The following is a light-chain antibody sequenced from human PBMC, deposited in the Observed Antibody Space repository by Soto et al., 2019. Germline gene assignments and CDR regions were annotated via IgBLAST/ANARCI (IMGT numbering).Light chain of an antibody. J-gene: IGKJ1*01. CDR3: QQYNNWWT. CDR1: QSVSNN. Sequence: EIVMTQSPATLSVSPGERATLSCRASQSVSNNLAWYQKKPGQAPRLLSYGASTRATGIPARFSGSGSRTEITLTISSLQSEDFAIYYCQQYNNWWTFGQGTRVDIK. V-gene: IGKV3-15*01. CDR2: GAS.